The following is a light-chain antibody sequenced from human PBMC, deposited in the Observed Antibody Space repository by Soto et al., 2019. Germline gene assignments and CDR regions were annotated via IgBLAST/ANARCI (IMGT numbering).Light chain of an antibody. CDR2: GAS. J-gene: IGKJ5*01. CDR3: QQYGSSTIT. CDR1: QSVSSSY. V-gene: IGKV3-20*01. Sequence: EILFTQSPGTLSLSPGERATLSCRASQSVSSSYLAWYQQKPGQAPRLLIYGASSRETGIPDRFSGSGSGTEFTLTISRLEPEDFAVYYCQQYGSSTITFGQGTRLEIK.